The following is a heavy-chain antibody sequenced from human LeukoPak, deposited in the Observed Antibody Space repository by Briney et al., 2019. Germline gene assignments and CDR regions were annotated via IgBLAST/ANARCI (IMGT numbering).Heavy chain of an antibody. CDR2: MNPDSTNT. V-gene: IGHV1-8*03. J-gene: IGHJ4*02. D-gene: IGHD3-22*01. Sequence: ASVKVSCNASGYTFTSYDINWVRQATGQGLEWMGWMNPDSTNTGYAQRFQGRVTGTRNTSISTAYMELSSLRSEDTAVYYCARSSSGYYDFDYWGQGTLVTVSS. CDR1: GYTFTSYD. CDR3: ARSSSGYYDFDY.